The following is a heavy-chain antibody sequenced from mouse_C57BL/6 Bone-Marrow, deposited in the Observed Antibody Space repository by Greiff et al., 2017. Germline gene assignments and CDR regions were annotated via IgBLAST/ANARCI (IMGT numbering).Heavy chain of an antibody. CDR2: ISDGGSYT. V-gene: IGHV5-4*03. CDR3: ARHSSGPWLAY. Sequence: EVKLVESGGGLVKPGGSLKLSCAASGFTFSSYAMSWVRQTPEKRLEWVATISDGGSYTYYPDNVKGRFTISRDNAKNNLYLQMSHLKSEDTAMYYCARHSSGPWLAYWGQGTLVTVSA. D-gene: IGHD3-2*02. CDR1: GFTFSSYA. J-gene: IGHJ3*01.